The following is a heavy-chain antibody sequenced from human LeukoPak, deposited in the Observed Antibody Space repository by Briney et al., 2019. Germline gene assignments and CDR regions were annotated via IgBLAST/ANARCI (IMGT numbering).Heavy chain of an antibody. CDR3: ARDGPNYYDSSGYYDNWFDP. J-gene: IGHJ5*02. Sequence: SETLSLTCTVSGGSISNYYWSWIRQPPGKGLEWIGYIYYSGSTNYNPSLKSRVTISVDTSKNQFSLKLSSVTAADTAVYYCARDGPNYYDSSGYYDNWFDPWGQGTLVTVSS. D-gene: IGHD3-22*01. CDR2: IYYSGST. V-gene: IGHV4-59*01. CDR1: GGSISNYY.